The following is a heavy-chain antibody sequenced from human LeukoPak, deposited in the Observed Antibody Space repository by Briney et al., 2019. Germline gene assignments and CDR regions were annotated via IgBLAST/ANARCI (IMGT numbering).Heavy chain of an antibody. J-gene: IGHJ3*02. V-gene: IGHV4-4*09. D-gene: IGHD4-17*01. CDR3: ARHCLLRHDAFDI. CDR1: GGSISSYY. CDR2: IYTSRST. Sequence: SETLSLTCTVSGGSISSYYWSWIRKPQGKGLEWIGYIYTSRSTNYNSSIKSRVTISVDTSKNQSSLKLSSGTAADAAVYYCARHCLLRHDAFDIWGQGTMVTVSS.